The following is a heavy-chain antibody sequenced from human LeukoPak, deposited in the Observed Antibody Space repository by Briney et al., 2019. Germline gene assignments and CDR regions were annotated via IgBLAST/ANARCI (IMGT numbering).Heavy chain of an antibody. Sequence: ASVNVSCKSSGYTFTSYGITWVRQAPGHGLEWLGWINPYNGDTNYAQELQGRVAMTTDTSTSTAYMELRSLRSDDTATYHCARNLYSYGVDYWGQGTLVTVSS. CDR2: INPYNGDT. D-gene: IGHD5-18*01. CDR1: GYTFTSYG. CDR3: ARNLYSYGVDY. V-gene: IGHV1-18*01. J-gene: IGHJ4*02.